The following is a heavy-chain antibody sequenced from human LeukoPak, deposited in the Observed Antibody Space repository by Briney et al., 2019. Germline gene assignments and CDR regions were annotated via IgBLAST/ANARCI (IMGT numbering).Heavy chain of an antibody. CDR2: INHSGST. J-gene: IGHJ4*02. CDR3: ARGRSIVLRYFDWLLYNDY. V-gene: IGHV4-34*01. D-gene: IGHD3-9*01. Sequence: SETLSLTCAVYGGSSSGYYWSWIRQPPGKGLEWIGEINHSGSTNYNPSLKSRVTISVDTSKNQFSLKLSPVTAADTAVYYCARGRSIVLRYFDWLLYNDYWGQGTLVTVSS. CDR1: GGSSSGYY.